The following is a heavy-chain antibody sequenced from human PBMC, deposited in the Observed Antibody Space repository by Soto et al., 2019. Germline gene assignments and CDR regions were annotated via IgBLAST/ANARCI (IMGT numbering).Heavy chain of an antibody. CDR1: GYTFTSYG. Sequence: QVQLVQSGAEVKKPGASVKVSCKASGYTFTSYGISWVRQAPGQGLEWMGWISAYNGNTNYAQKLQGRVTMTTDTSTSTAYMEPRSLRSDDTAVYYCARGSNYDYIWGSYRDFDYWGQGTLVTVSS. J-gene: IGHJ4*02. V-gene: IGHV1-18*01. D-gene: IGHD3-16*02. CDR2: ISAYNGNT. CDR3: ARGSNYDYIWGSYRDFDY.